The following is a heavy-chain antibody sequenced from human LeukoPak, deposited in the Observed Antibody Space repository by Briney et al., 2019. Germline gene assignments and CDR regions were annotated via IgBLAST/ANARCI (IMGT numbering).Heavy chain of an antibody. CDR2: ISSSSSTI. J-gene: IGHJ3*02. CDR3: ARDNWDSGSYYGAFDI. D-gene: IGHD1-26*01. Sequence: GGSLRLSCAASGFTFSSYSMNWVRQAPGKGLEWVSYISSSSSTIYYADSVKGRFTISRDNAKNSLYLQMNSLRAEDTAVYYCARDNWDSGSYYGAFDIWGQGTMVTVSS. V-gene: IGHV3-48*01. CDR1: GFTFSSYS.